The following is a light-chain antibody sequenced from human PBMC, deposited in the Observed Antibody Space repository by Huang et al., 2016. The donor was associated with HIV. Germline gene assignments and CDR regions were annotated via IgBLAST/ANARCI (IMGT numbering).Light chain of an antibody. Sequence: DIQMTQSPSTLSASVGARVTITCRASQSFTTGLAWYQQKPGKAPKLLIYDVSSLESGVPSRFSGSVSGTEFTLTISSLQPDDFATYYCQQYDGYPWTFGQGTKVEIK. CDR2: DVS. J-gene: IGKJ1*01. V-gene: IGKV1-5*01. CDR1: QSFTTG. CDR3: QQYDGYPWT.